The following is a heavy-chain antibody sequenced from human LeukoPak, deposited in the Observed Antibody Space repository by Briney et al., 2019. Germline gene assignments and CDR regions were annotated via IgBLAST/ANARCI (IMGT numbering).Heavy chain of an antibody. Sequence: GASVKVSCKASGGTFSSYAISWVRQAPGQGLEWMGRIITILVIANYAQKIQGRVTITAYKSTSTAYMELSSLRSEDTAVYYCARDQLVEREGIVATIVVSDAFDIWGQGTMVTVSS. J-gene: IGHJ3*02. CDR1: GGTFSSYA. D-gene: IGHD5-12*01. CDR3: ARDQLVEREGIVATIVVSDAFDI. CDR2: IITILVIA. V-gene: IGHV1-69*04.